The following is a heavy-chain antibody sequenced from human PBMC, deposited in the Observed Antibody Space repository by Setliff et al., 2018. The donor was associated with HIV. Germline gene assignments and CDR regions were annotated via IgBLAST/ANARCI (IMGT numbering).Heavy chain of an antibody. D-gene: IGHD5-18*01. CDR1: GGSISSSSSY. CDR3: ARTRGYTYGYIDS. Sequence: SETLSLTCIASGGSISSSSSYWGWIRQPPGKGLERIGNIYYSGSTYYNPSLKSRVTISVDTSKNQFSLRLSSVTAADTAVYYCARTRGYTYGYIDSWGQGTLVTVSS. J-gene: IGHJ4*02. V-gene: IGHV4-39*01. CDR2: IYYSGST.